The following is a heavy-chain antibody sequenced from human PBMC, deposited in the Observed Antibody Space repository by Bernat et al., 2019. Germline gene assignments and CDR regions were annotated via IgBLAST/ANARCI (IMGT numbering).Heavy chain of an antibody. J-gene: IGHJ3*02. Sequence: EVQLLQSGGGLVQPGGSLRLSCVASGSTLSAYAMTWVRQAPGKGLEWVSTIGSTGSTYYAGSVKGRFTISRDNSKNTLYLQMNSLRAEDTAVYYCATKPQGLSIAAAGTIEKRDAFDIWGQGTMVTVSS. CDR3: ATKPQGLSIAAAGTIEKRDAFDI. CDR1: GSTLSAYA. D-gene: IGHD6-13*01. CDR2: IGSTGST. V-gene: IGHV3-23*01.